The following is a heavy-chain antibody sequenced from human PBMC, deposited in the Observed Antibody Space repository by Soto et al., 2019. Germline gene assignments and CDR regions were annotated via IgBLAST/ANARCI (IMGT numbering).Heavy chain of an antibody. J-gene: IGHJ4*02. Sequence: SETLSLTCTVSGGPISSYYRSWIRQPAGKGLEWIGRIYISGSPSYNPSLKSRVTLSVDTSKSRFSLKLSSVTAADTAVYYCARERGYLDWLLVFDYWGQGALVTVSS. CDR3: ARERGYLDWLLVFDY. CDR2: IYISGSP. V-gene: IGHV4-4*07. CDR1: GGPISSYY. D-gene: IGHD3-9*01.